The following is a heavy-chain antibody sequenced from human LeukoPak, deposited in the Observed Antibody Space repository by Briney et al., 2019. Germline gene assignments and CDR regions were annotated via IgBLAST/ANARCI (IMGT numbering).Heavy chain of an antibody. CDR1: GYTFTSYD. D-gene: IGHD3-10*01. V-gene: IGHV1-8*01. CDR3: ARGSELWFGVNYDAFDI. J-gene: IGHJ3*02. Sequence: GASVKVSCKASGYTFTSYDINWVRQATGQGLEWVGWMNPNSGNTGYAQKFQGRVTMTRNTSISTAYMELSSLRSEDTAVYYCARGSELWFGVNYDAFDIWGQGTMVTVSS. CDR2: MNPNSGNT.